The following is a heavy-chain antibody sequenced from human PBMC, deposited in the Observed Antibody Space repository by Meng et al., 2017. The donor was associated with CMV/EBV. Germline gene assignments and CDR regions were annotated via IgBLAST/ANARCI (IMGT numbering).Heavy chain of an antibody. CDR1: GFTFSSYW. D-gene: IGHD2-2*01. Sequence: GESLKISCAASGFTFSSYWMHWVRQAPGKGLVWVSRINSDGSSTGYADSVKGRFTISRDNAKNTLYLQMNSLRAEDTAVYYCARSGVTYCSSTSCLGGMDVWGQGTTVTVSS. CDR3: ARSGVTYCSSTSCLGGMDV. J-gene: IGHJ6*02. V-gene: IGHV3-74*01. CDR2: INSDGSST.